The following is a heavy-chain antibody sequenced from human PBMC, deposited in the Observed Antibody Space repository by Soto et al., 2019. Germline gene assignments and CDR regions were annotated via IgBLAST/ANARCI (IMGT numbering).Heavy chain of an antibody. CDR2: ISGSGGST. CDR3: AKSTKLQLVDYYGMDV. D-gene: IGHD6-6*01. V-gene: IGHV3-23*01. Sequence: GGSLRLSWAASGFTFSSYAMSWVRQAPGKGLEWVSAISGSGGSTYYADSVKGRFTISRDNSKNTLYLQMNSLRAEDTAVYYCAKSTKLQLVDYYGMDVWGQGTTVTVSS. J-gene: IGHJ6*02. CDR1: GFTFSSYA.